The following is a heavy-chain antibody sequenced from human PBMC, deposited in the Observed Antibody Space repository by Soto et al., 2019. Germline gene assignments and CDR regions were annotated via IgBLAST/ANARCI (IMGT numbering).Heavy chain of an antibody. CDR3: ARAGPWHYLSLYAFDI. Sequence: ASVKVSCKASGYTFTSYGISWVRQAPGQGLEWMGWISAYNGNTNYAQKLQGRVTMTTDTSTSTAYMELRSLRSDDTAVYYCARAGPWHYLSLYAFDIWGQGTMVTVSS. CDR2: ISAYNGNT. J-gene: IGHJ3*02. D-gene: IGHD3-10*01. CDR1: GYTFTSYG. V-gene: IGHV1-18*01.